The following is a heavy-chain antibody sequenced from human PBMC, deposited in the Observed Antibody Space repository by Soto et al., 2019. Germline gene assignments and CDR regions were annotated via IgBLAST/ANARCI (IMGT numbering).Heavy chain of an antibody. CDR2: IWYDGSYK. CDR3: ARQDMVSYYFDS. CDR1: GFTFSNHG. V-gene: IGHV3-33*01. D-gene: IGHD2-8*01. J-gene: IGHJ4*02. Sequence: QVQLVESGGGVVQPGRSLRLSCAASGFTFSNHGMHWVRQAPGKGLEWVAVIWYDGSYKYYADSVKGRFTISRDNSKNTLYLQMNSLRAEDTALYYCARQDMVSYYFDSWGKGTLVTVSS.